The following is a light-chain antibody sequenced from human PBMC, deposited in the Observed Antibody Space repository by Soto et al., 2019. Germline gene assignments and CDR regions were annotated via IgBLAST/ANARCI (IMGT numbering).Light chain of an antibody. J-gene: IGLJ3*02. Sequence: QSALTQPASVSGSPGQSITISCTGTSNDIGIDKLVSWYQQHPGRAPKLMIYEGFKRPSGVSDRFSGSKSGNTASLTISGLRAEDEADYYCQSYDSSLSGSGVFGGGTKLTVL. V-gene: IGLV2-14*02. CDR1: SNDIGIDKL. CDR3: QSYDSSLSGSGV. CDR2: EGF.